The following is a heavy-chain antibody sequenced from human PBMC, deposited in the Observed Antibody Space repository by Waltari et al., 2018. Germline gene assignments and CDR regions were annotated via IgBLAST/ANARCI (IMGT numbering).Heavy chain of an antibody. V-gene: IGHV4-61*02. CDR1: GASLTSNSFY. CDR3: AREVTKVELGRRLPHFFDS. CDR2: FYSSEYI. J-gene: IGHJ4*02. D-gene: IGHD7-27*01. Sequence: QVQLQESGPGLVKPSQTLSLPCTVSGASLTSNSFYWNCVRQPAGKGLEWIGRFYSSEYINYNPSLKSRVTISRDTSKKQFFLKLTSVTAADTAFYYCAREVTKVELGRRLPHFFDSWGQGTLVTVSS.